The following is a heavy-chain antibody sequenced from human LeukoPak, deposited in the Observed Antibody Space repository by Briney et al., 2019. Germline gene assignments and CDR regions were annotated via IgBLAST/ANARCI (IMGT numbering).Heavy chain of an antibody. CDR2: ISSSSSYT. D-gene: IGHD3-10*01. V-gene: IGHV3-21*06. CDR1: EFTFSDYT. J-gene: IGHJ4*02. CDR3: VRERYHGSGAPKYDF. Sequence: GGSLRLSCAASEFTFSDYTINWVRQAPGKGLEWVSVISSSSSYTYYADSVKGRFTISRDNAKDSLYLQMNSLRVEDTAVYYCVRERYHGSGAPKYDFWGQGTLVTVFS.